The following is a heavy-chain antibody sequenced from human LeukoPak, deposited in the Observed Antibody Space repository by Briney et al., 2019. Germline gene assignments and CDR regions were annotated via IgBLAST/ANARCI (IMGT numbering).Heavy chain of an antibody. J-gene: IGHJ6*03. D-gene: IGHD6-13*01. Sequence: ASVKVSCKASGYTSTGYYMHWVRQAPGQGLEWMGWINPNSGGTNYAQKFQGRVTMTRDTSISTAYMELSRLRSDDTAVYYCARDSLGAAARNMDVWGKGTTVTVSS. CDR2: INPNSGGT. CDR1: GYTSTGYY. V-gene: IGHV1-2*02. CDR3: ARDSLGAAARNMDV.